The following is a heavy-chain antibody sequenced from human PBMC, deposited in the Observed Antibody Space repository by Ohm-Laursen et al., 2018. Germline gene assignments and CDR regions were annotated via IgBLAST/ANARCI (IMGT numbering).Heavy chain of an antibody. J-gene: IGHJ6*02. D-gene: IGHD1-14*01. V-gene: IGHV3-23*01. Sequence: GSLRLSCSASGFTFSSYAMSWVRQAPEKGLEWVSGLSGSGHDTYYTDSVKGRFTIPRDNSKNTLYLQMDTLTAEDTAVYYCAKIHESGYYYYSMDVWGQGTTVTVSS. CDR1: GFTFSSYA. CDR3: AKIHESGYYYYSMDV. CDR2: LSGSGHDT.